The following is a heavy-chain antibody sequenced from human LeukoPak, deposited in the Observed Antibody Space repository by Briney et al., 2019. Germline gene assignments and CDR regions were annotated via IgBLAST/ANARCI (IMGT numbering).Heavy chain of an antibody. CDR1: GFTFSSYW. CDR2: IKQDGSEK. J-gene: IGHJ6*03. V-gene: IGHV3-7*01. CDR3: ASSDKKVYYYYYMDV. Sequence: GGSLRLSCAASGFTFSSYWMSWVRQAPGKGLEWVANIKQDGSEKYYVDSVKGRFTISRDNAKNSLYLQMNSLRAEDTAVYYCASSDKKVYYYYYMDVWGKGTTVTVSS.